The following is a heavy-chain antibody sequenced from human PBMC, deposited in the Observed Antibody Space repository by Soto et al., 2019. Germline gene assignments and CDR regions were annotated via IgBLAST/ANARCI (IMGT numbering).Heavy chain of an antibody. D-gene: IGHD3-3*01. CDR2: INHSGST. CDR3: AVTYYNFWSGYRPTYYMDV. CDR1: GGSFTGYY. Sequence: PSETLSLTCAVYGGSFTGYYWNWIRQPPGKGLEWIGEINHSGSTNYNPSLKSRLTISIDTSKNQFFLKLSSVTAADTAVYYCAVTYYNFWSGYRPTYYMDVWDKGATVTVSS. V-gene: IGHV4-34*01. J-gene: IGHJ6*03.